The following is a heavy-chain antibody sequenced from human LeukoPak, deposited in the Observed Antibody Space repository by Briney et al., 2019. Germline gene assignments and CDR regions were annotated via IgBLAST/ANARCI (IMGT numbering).Heavy chain of an antibody. D-gene: IGHD6-13*01. J-gene: IGHJ4*02. CDR1: GFTFSNYW. Sequence: GGSLRLSCAASGFTFSNYWMHWVRQAPGKGPVWVSRIKSYGSSTRFADSVQGRFTISRDNGKNTLYLQMNSLRAEDTAVYYCARGGDSSNWYPGYFDYWGQGALVTVSS. CDR3: ARGGDSSNWYPGYFDY. CDR2: IKSYGSST. V-gene: IGHV3-74*01.